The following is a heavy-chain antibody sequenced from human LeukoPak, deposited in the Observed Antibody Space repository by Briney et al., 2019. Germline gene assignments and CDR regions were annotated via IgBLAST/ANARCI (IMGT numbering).Heavy chain of an antibody. CDR3: AKDVQYRTLRPDY. CDR2: ISGSGGST. D-gene: IGHD4-11*01. CDR1: GFTFSSYA. J-gene: IGHJ4*02. V-gene: IGHV3-23*01. Sequence: PGGSLRLSCAASGFTFSSYAMSWVRQAPGKGLEWVSAISGSGGSTYYADSVKGRFTISRDNSKNTLYLQINSLRAEDTAVYYCAKDVQYRTLRPDYWGQGTLVTVSS.